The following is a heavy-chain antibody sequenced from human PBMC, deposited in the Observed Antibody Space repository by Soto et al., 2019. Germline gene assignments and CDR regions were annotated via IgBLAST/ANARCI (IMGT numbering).Heavy chain of an antibody. Sequence: GGSLRLSCPASGFTFSNAWINWVRQAPKQGLEWVCRVKSKTHGGPTAFAAPVKGRSAILMDDSKNVVYLEMDSLKTADTAIYYCTTESDTTNIIVSLDYWGQGTRVTVSS. CDR3: TTESDTTNIIVSLDY. CDR2: VKSKTHGGPT. V-gene: IGHV3-15*07. CDR1: GFTFSNAW. D-gene: IGHD2-8*01. J-gene: IGHJ4*02.